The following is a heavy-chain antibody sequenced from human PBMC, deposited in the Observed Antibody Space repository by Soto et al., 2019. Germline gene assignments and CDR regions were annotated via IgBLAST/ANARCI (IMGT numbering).Heavy chain of an antibody. V-gene: IGHV3-30*18. CDR1: GFTSSSFV. J-gene: IGHJ3*02. D-gene: IGHD3-10*01. CDR3: AKERGAPDAFDI. CDR2: ISSNGNNQ. Sequence: QVQLAESGGGVVQPGRSLRLSCAASGFTSSSFVIHWVRQAPGKGLEWLALISSNGNNQYYADSVKGRFTISRDNSENTLYLQVNSLRAEDTAVYFCAKERGAPDAFDIWGQGTMVTVSS.